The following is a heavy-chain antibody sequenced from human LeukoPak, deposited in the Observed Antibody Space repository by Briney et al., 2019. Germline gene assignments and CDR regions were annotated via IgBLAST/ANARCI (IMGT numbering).Heavy chain of an antibody. J-gene: IGHJ6*02. D-gene: IGHD6-13*01. CDR2: ISSSGSTI. Sequence: GGSLRLSCAASEFAFSSYSMNWVRQTPGRGLEWVSYISSSGSTIYYADSVKGRFTISRDNAKNSLYLQMNSLRAEDTAVYYCASDSSSPPSLGMDVWGQGTTVTVSS. CDR1: EFAFSSYS. V-gene: IGHV3-48*04. CDR3: ASDSSSPPSLGMDV.